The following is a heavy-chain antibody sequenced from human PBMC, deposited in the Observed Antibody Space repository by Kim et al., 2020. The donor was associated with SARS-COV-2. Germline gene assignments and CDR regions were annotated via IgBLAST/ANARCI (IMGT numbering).Heavy chain of an antibody. CDR3: ARDNNIWSFDY. Sequence: TGNAQKLQGRVFMTRDTSTSTLYMELTSLTSEDTALYYCARDNNIWSFDYWGQGSLVTVSS. J-gene: IGHJ4*02. D-gene: IGHD1-1*01. V-gene: IGHV1-46*01. CDR2: T.